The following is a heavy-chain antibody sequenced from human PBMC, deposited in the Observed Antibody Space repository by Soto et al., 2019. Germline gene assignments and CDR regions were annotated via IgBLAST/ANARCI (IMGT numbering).Heavy chain of an antibody. CDR3: ARDNSQNSGTPAASSWFLP. D-gene: IGHD2-15*01. J-gene: IGHJ5*02. CDR1: GFSFSDYF. CDR2: INPSGDSR. Sequence: ASVKVSCKASGFSFSDYFMHWVRQAPGQGLEWMGIINPSGDSRNYAQKFQGRVTITRDTSTSTVYMDLSSLRYEDTAVYYCARDNSQNSGTPAASSWFLPWGQGTPVTVSS. V-gene: IGHV1-46*01.